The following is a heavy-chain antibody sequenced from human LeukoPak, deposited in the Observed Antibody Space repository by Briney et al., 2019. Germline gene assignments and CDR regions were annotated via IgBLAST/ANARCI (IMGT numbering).Heavy chain of an antibody. Sequence: SETLSLTRTVSGYSISSGYYWGWIRQPPGKGLEWIGSIYHSGSTCYNPSLRSRVTVSVDTSKNQFSLKLSSVTAADTAVYYCARGIHDSSGYSDYWGQGTLVTVSS. J-gene: IGHJ4*02. CDR2: IYHSGST. CDR1: GYSISSGYY. V-gene: IGHV4-38-2*02. CDR3: ARGIHDSSGYSDY. D-gene: IGHD3-22*01.